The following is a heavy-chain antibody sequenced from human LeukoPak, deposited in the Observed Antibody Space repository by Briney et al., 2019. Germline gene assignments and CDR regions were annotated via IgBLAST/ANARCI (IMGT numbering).Heavy chain of an antibody. J-gene: IGHJ5*02. V-gene: IGHV5-51*01. Sequence: PGESLKISLKRPGYLFPTYGRAWLRQMPGKGLEWMGIIYPGDSDNRYSPSFQGQVTISADKSITTAYLQRQSLKVSDTDTYLYDCATNSSSGGFGLFDRWGQGTLVTVSS. CDR1: GYLFPTYG. CDR2: IYPGDSDN. D-gene: IGHD6-13*01. CDR3: ATNSSSGGFGLFDR.